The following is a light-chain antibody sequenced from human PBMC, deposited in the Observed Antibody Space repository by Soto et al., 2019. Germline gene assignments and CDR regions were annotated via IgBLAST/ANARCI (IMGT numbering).Light chain of an antibody. Sequence: DIKMTQSPSTLSASVGDRVTITCRASQSINNWLAWYQQKPGKAPNLLIYKASNLESGVPSRFSGSVSGTEFTITISSLQPDDFATYYCQQYNDYSWTFGQGTKVEIK. J-gene: IGKJ1*01. V-gene: IGKV1-5*03. CDR1: QSINNW. CDR2: KAS. CDR3: QQYNDYSWT.